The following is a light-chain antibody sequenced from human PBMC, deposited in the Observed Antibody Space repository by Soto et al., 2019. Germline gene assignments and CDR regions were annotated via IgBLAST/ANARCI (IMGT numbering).Light chain of an antibody. J-gene: IGLJ3*02. Sequence: QSALTQPASVSGSPGQSITISCTGTSSDVGSYNYVSWYQQHPDKAPKLMIYDVSNRPSGVSNRFSGSKSGNTASLTISGLQAKDEADYYCSSFTRSNTVVFGGGTKLTVL. CDR2: DVS. CDR1: SSDVGSYNY. V-gene: IGLV2-14*03. CDR3: SSFTRSNTVV.